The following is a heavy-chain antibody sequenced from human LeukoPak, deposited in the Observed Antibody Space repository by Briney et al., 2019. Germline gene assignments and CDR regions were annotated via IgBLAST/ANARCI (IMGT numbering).Heavy chain of an antibody. J-gene: IGHJ6*02. Sequence: PGGSLRLSCAASGFTFSSYWMPWVRQAPGKGLVWVSRINSDGSSTAYADSVKGRLTISRDNAKNTLYLQMNSLRAEDTAVYYCARGRYYVMDVWGQGTTVTVSS. CDR2: INSDGSST. CDR3: ARGRYYVMDV. V-gene: IGHV3-74*01. CDR1: GFTFSSYW.